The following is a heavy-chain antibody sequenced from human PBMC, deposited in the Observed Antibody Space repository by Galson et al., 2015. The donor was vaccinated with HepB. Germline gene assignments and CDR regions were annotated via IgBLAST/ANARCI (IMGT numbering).Heavy chain of an antibody. J-gene: IGHJ3*02. CDR2: IYYSGST. CDR1: GGSISSSSYY. V-gene: IGHV4-39*01. D-gene: IGHD3-3*01. Sequence: LSLTCTVSGGSISSSSYYWGWIRQPPGKGLEWIGSIYYSGSTYYHPSLKSRVTISVDTSKNQFSLKLSSVTAADTAVYYCARNTPRDDFWSGYYSRGAFDIWGQGTMVTVSS. CDR3: ARNTPRDDFWSGYYSRGAFDI.